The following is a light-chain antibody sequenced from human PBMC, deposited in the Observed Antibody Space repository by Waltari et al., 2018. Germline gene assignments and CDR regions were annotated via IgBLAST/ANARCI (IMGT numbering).Light chain of an antibody. Sequence: DIQMTQSPSTLSACVGERVTITCRASQTISRWLDWFQQKPGKAPNLLIYMASSLEGGVPSRFSGSGSGTEFALTISSLQPDDFATYYCQQYKNYPYTFGQGTKLEIK. J-gene: IGKJ2*01. CDR3: QQYKNYPYT. V-gene: IGKV1-5*03. CDR2: MAS. CDR1: QTISRW.